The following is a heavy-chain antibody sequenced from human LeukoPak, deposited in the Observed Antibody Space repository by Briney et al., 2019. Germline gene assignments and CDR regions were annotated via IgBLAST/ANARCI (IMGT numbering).Heavy chain of an antibody. CDR3: ASLYYDITNWFDP. Sequence: PGGSLRLSCAASGFTFSTYAMSWVRQAPGKGLEWVSTISGSGGSTNYADSVKGRCTISRDNSKNTLYLQMNSLRAEDTAVYYCASLYYDITNWFDPWGQGTLVTVSS. J-gene: IGHJ5*02. V-gene: IGHV3-23*01. CDR1: GFTFSTYA. CDR2: ISGSGGST. D-gene: IGHD3-9*01.